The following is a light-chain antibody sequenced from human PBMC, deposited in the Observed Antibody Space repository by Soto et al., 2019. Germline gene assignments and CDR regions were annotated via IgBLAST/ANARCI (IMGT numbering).Light chain of an antibody. CDR1: QSVRRY. CDR2: DAS. J-gene: IGKJ1*01. V-gene: IGKV3-11*01. CDR3: QQRSNWLWT. Sequence: ILLTQSPATLSLSPGERAPLSCRASQSVRRYLAWYQQKPGQAPRLLIYDASNRATGIPARFSGSGSGTDFTLTISSLEPEDFEVYYCQQRSNWLWTFGQGTKVDIK.